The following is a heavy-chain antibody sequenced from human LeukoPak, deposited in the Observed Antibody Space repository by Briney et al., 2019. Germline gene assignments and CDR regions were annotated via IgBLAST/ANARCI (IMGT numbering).Heavy chain of an antibody. CDR3: SRDQDYSASGGSRTYYFYMDV. Sequence: SETLSLTCTVLGASITNSFWSWVRQPAGKGLEWIGRFYTTGTPTYNPSLKSRVTMSVDTSQNQLSLKLSSVTAADTAVYYCSRDQDYSASGGSRTYYFYMDVWGKGTTVTVSS. CDR1: GASITNSF. J-gene: IGHJ6*03. V-gene: IGHV4-4*07. D-gene: IGHD3-10*01. CDR2: FYTTGTP.